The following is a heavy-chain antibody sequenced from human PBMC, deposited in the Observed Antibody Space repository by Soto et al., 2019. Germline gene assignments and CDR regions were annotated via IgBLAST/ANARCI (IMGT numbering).Heavy chain of an antibody. Sequence: QVQLVQSGAEVKKPGASVKVSCRASGYTFTAYPLHWVRQAPGQRLEWMGWINAANGDIGYSREFQGRVTITRDTSARTVYMELSGLTSEDTAVYYCAKKYYYAAGVYHFDHWGQGTLVTVSS. J-gene: IGHJ4*02. CDR3: AKKYYYAAGVYHFDH. D-gene: IGHD3-10*01. V-gene: IGHV1-3*01. CDR1: GYTFTAYP. CDR2: INAANGDI.